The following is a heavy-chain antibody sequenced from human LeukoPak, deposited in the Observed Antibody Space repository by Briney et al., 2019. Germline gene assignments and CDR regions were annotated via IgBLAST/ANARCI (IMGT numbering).Heavy chain of an antibody. CDR2: INPNSGGT. D-gene: IGHD1-26*01. CDR3: ARDPTLGACDY. V-gene: IGHV1-2*02. CDR1: GYTFTGYY. J-gene: IGHJ4*02. Sequence: ASVKVSCKASGYTFTGYYMHWVRQAPGQGLEWMGWINPNSGGTNYAQKFQGRVTMTRDTSISTAYMELSSLRFEDTAVYYCARDPTLGACDYWGQGTLVTVSS.